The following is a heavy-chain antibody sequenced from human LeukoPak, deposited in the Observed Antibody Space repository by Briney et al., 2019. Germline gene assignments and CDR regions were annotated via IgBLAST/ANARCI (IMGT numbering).Heavy chain of an antibody. V-gene: IGHV1-18*01. Sequence: ASVKVSCKASGYTFTNYGIGWVRQAPGQGLEWMGWVSAYNGHTNYAQKFQGRVTMTADTSTSTAYVQLRSLRYDDTAIYYCARALYSDYYSYLNWFDPWGQGTLVTVCS. CDR3: ARALYSDYYSYLNWFDP. CDR1: GYTFTNYG. D-gene: IGHD5-12*01. J-gene: IGHJ5*02. CDR2: VSAYNGHT.